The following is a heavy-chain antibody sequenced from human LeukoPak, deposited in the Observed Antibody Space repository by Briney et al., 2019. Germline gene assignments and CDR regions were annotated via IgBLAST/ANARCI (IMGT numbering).Heavy chain of an antibody. CDR3: ASVTGDFSY. CDR2: MYYSGST. J-gene: IGHJ4*02. V-gene: IGHV4-39*07. Sequence: SETLSLTCTVSGGSISSSSYYWGWIRQPPGKGLEWIGSMYYSGSTYYNPSLKSRVTISVDTSKNQFSLKLSSVTAADTAVYYCASVTGDFSYRGQGTLVTVSS. CDR1: GGSISSSSYY. D-gene: IGHD7-27*01.